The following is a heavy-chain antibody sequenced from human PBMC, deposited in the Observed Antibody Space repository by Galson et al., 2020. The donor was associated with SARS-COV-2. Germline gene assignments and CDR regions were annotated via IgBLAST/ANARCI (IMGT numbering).Heavy chain of an antibody. CDR1: GFTFSNYA. Sequence: GESLKISCAASGFTFSNYAMSWLRQAPGKGLAWVSALGCSGGSTYYADSVKGRFTISRDNSKNTLYLQMNSLRAEDTAVYYCAKRDDSSGYPYYFDYWGQGTLVTVSS. J-gene: IGHJ4*02. D-gene: IGHD3-22*01. CDR3: AKRDDSSGYPYYFDY. CDR2: LGCSGGST. V-gene: IGHV3-23*01.